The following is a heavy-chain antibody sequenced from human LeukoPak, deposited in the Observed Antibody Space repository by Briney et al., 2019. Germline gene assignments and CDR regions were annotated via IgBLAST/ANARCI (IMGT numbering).Heavy chain of an antibody. D-gene: IGHD1-26*01. CDR2: IFYSGTT. Sequence: PSETLSPTCNVSGDSITSDYWSWIRQSPEKGLEWIGFIFYSGTTSYNPSLQSRVTISMDTSKSQFSLKLSSVTAADTAVYYCARTRPQDHATSYMDVWGKGTTVTVSS. CDR1: GDSITSDY. J-gene: IGHJ6*03. CDR3: ARTRPQDHATSYMDV. V-gene: IGHV4-59*08.